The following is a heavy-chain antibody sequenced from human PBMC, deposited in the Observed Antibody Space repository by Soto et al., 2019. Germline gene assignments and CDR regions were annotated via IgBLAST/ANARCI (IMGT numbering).Heavy chain of an antibody. V-gene: IGHV1-69*08. J-gene: IGHJ6*02. CDR1: GTIFSSYT. D-gene: IGHD3-16*01. CDR2: IIPIFGET. Sequence: QVQLVQSGAEVKKPGSSVRVSCKASGTIFSSYTISWVRQAPGQGLEWMGRIIPIFGETNSAQKFQGRVTLTADKSTNPAYMELNSLRLEDTALYYCARGLGGRMDDWGQGTTVTVSS. CDR3: ARGLGGRMDD.